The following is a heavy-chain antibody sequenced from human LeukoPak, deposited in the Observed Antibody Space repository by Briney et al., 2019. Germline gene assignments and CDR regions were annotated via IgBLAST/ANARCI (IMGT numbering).Heavy chain of an antibody. CDR3: VGFRATAGLY. Sequence: GGSLGLSCSASGFTFSNYAMYWVRQPPGKGLEYVSAITSNGGSAYYADSVKGRFTISRDNSRNTLYLQMSSLRADDTAVYYYVGFRATAGLYWGQGTLVTVSS. D-gene: IGHD6-13*01. CDR1: GFTFSNYA. J-gene: IGHJ4*02. CDR2: ITSNGGSA. V-gene: IGHV3-64D*06.